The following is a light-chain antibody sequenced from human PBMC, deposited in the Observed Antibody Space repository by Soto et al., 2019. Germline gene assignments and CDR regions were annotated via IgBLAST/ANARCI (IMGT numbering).Light chain of an antibody. CDR1: SSDVGGYNY. Sequence: QSALTQPASVSGSPGQSITISCTGTSSDVGGYNYVSWYQQHPGKPPKLLIYEVSNRPSGVSSRFSGSKSGNTASLTISGLQAEDEADYYCTSYTTSSTWVFGGGTKLTVL. V-gene: IGLV2-14*01. CDR3: TSYTTSSTWV. CDR2: EVS. J-gene: IGLJ3*02.